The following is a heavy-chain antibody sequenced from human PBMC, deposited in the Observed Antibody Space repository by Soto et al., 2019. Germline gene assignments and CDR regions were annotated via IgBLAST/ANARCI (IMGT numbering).Heavy chain of an antibody. CDR2: LNADNGDT. D-gene: IGHD2-2*01. V-gene: IGHV1-3*01. CDR3: ARDGHTPMPPYSYYGMDV. Sequence: QVHLVQSGAELKRPGASVKVFCKASGYTFTNHAMHWVRQAPGQSLEWMGWLNADNGDTKYSQKLQGRVTITRDTSASTAYMELTSLRSEDTAVYYCARDGHTPMPPYSYYGMDVWGQGTTVTVSS. J-gene: IGHJ6*02. CDR1: GYTFTNHA.